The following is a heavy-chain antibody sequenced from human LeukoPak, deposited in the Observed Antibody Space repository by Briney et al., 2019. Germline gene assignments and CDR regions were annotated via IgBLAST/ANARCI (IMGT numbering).Heavy chain of an antibody. CDR1: GGSISSYY. CDR2: IYNSGST. J-gene: IGHJ4*02. Sequence: KTSETLSLTCTVSGGSISSYYWNWIRQPPGKGLEWIGYIYNSGSTNNNPSLKSRVTISVDTSKNQFSLKLSSVTAADTAVYYCARLILRVTMVRGVIIRASWFDYWGQGTLVTVSS. CDR3: ARLILRVTMVRGVIIRASWFDY. V-gene: IGHV4-59*12. D-gene: IGHD3-10*01.